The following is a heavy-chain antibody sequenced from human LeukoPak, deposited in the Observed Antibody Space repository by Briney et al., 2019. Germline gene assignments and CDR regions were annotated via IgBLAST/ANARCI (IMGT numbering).Heavy chain of an antibody. V-gene: IGHV3-21*01. CDR1: GFTFSTYS. Sequence: GGSLRLSCAASGFTFSTYSMNWVRQAPGKGLEWVSSISISSRYIYYADSVKGRFTISRDSAKNSLYLQMNSLRAEDTAVYYCARDLSTSSTAYFQHWGQGTLVTVSS. CDR2: ISISSRYI. CDR3: ARDLSTSSTAYFQH. D-gene: IGHD6-6*01. J-gene: IGHJ1*01.